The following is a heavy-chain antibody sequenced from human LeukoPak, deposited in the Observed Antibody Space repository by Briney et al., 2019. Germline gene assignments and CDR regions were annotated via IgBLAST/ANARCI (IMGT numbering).Heavy chain of an antibody. CDR2: INPNSGGT. D-gene: IGHD3-3*01. CDR3: AREYSDDFWINYFDF. CDR1: GYTFTRYY. Sequence: ASVKVSCKASGYTFTRYYMHRVRQAPGQGLEWMGWINPNSGGTNYAQKFQGRVTMTRDTSISTAYMELSRLRSDDTAVYYCAREYSDDFWINYFDFWGQGTLVTVSS. V-gene: IGHV1-2*02. J-gene: IGHJ4*02.